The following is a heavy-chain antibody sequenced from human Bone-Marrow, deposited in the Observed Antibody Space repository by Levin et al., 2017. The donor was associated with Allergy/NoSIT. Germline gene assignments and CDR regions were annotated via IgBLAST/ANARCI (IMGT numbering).Heavy chain of an antibody. CDR2: VYPADSDA. D-gene: IGHD2-15*01. Sequence: GGSLRLSCQGSGYSFISYWIAWVRQMPGKGLEWMGSVYPADSDATYNPSFLGQVSLSVDKSLKTAYLQWSRLKPSDTAMYYCAKIDSHSGYGMNVWGQGTTVTVSS. CDR3: AKIDSHSGYGMNV. V-gene: IGHV5-51*01. J-gene: IGHJ6*02. CDR1: GYSFISYW.